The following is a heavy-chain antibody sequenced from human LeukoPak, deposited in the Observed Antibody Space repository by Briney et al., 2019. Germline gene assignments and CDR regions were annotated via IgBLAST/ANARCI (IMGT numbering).Heavy chain of an antibody. CDR2: ISGSGGST. V-gene: IGHV3-23*01. Sequence: PGGSLRLSCAASGFTFSSYAMSWVRQAPGKGLEWVSAISGSGGSTYYADSVKGRFTISRNNSKNTLYLQMTSLRAEDTAVYYCAKDGSNYYDSSGYYYVGSFDYWGQGTLVTVSS. CDR3: AKDGSNYYDSSGYYYVGSFDY. D-gene: IGHD3-22*01. J-gene: IGHJ4*02. CDR1: GFTFSSYA.